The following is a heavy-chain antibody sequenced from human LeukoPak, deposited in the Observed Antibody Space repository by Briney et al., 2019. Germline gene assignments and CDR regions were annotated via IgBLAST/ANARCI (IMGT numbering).Heavy chain of an antibody. CDR3: ARDLVAGTMVALTTLFDY. V-gene: IGHV3-11*01. CDR1: GFTFSDYY. Sequence: GGSLRLSCAASGFTFSDYYMSWIRQAPGKGLEWVSYISSSGSTIYYADSVKGRFTISRDNAKNSLYLQMNSLRAEDTAVYYCARDLVAGTMVALTTLFDYWGQGTLVTVSS. CDR2: ISSSGSTI. D-gene: IGHD6-19*01. J-gene: IGHJ4*02.